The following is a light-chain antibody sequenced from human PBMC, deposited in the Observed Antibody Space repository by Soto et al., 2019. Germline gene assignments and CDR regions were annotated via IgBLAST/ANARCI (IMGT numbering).Light chain of an antibody. V-gene: IGKV1-33*01. Sequence: DIQMTQSPSSLSASVGDRVTITCQASQDITNYLNWYQQKPGKAPKLLIYDASTLEAGVPSRFSGSGYGTDFTFTISSLQPEDIATYFCHQYDNLSQTFGPGTKVDIK. CDR2: DAS. CDR3: HQYDNLSQT. CDR1: QDITNY. J-gene: IGKJ3*01.